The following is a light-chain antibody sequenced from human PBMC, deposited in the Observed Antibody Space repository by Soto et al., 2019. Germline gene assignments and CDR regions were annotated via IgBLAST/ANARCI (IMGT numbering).Light chain of an antibody. J-gene: IGLJ1*01. CDR1: SSDVGAYNS. CDR3: SSYTSSTTHYV. V-gene: IGLV2-14*01. CDR2: EVT. Sequence: QSVLTQPASVSGSPGQSITISCTGTSSDVGAYNSVSWYQQHPGKAPKLMVYEVTNRPSGVSNRFSGSKSDNTASLNISGLQAEDEADYYCSSYTSSTTHYVFGTGTKLTVL.